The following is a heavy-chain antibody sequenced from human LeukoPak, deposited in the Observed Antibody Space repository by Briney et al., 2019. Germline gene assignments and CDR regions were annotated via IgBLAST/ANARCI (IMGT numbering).Heavy chain of an antibody. J-gene: IGHJ4*02. CDR3: ARGYDSSGYSHTYFDY. CDR2: IYYSGST. CDR1: GRSISSYY. Sequence: SETLSLTCTVSGRSISSYYWSWIRQPPGKGLEWIGYIYYSGSTNYNPSLKSRVTITVDTSKNQFSLKLSSVTAADTAVYYCARGYDSSGYSHTYFDYWGQGTLVTVSS. V-gene: IGHV4-59*01. D-gene: IGHD3-22*01.